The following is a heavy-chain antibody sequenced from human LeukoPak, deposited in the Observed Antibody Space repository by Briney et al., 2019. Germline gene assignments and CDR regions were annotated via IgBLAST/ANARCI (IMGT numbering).Heavy chain of an antibody. CDR2: ISYDGSNK. CDR3: AKDRPISE. CDR1: GFTFSSYG. D-gene: IGHD2-21*01. J-gene: IGHJ4*02. V-gene: IGHV3-30*18. Sequence: QPGRSLRLSCAASGFTFSSYGTHWVRQAPGKGLEWVAVISYDGSNKYYADSVKGRFTISRDNSKNTLYLQMNSLRAEDTAVYYCAKDRPISEWGQGTLVTASS.